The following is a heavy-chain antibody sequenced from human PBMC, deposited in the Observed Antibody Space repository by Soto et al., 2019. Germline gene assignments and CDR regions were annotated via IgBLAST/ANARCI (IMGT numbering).Heavy chain of an antibody. D-gene: IGHD4-4*01. CDR1: GFSFSSYA. Sequence: DVQLLESGGGLVQPGGSLRLSCAASGFSFSSYAMVWVRQAPGKGLEWVSVISARGGSSYFADSVKGRFTISRDNSKNVLSLEMNSRRAEDTAIDFGAKGSIDYSASVDNWGQGTLVLVSS. CDR2: ISARGGSS. J-gene: IGHJ4*02. CDR3: AKGSIDYSASVDN. V-gene: IGHV3-23*01.